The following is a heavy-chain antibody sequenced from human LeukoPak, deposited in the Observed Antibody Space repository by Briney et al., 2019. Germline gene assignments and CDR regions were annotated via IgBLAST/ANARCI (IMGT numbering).Heavy chain of an antibody. D-gene: IGHD3-3*01. CDR1: GFTFSSYS. CDR2: ISSSSSYI. Sequence: GGSLRLSCAASGFTFSSYSMNWVRQAPGKGLEWVSSISSSSSYIYYADSVKGRFTTSRDNAKNSLYLQMNSLRAEDTAVYYCARVTISVLGWFDPWGQGTLVTVSS. J-gene: IGHJ5*02. V-gene: IGHV3-21*01. CDR3: ARVTISVLGWFDP.